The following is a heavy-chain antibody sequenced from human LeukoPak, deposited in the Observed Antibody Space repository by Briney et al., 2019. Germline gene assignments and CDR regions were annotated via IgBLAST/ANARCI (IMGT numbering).Heavy chain of an antibody. J-gene: IGHJ3*02. CDR3: ARGGIYYDSSGYYYLQAFDI. V-gene: IGHV4-59*01. Sequence: SQTLSLTCTVSGGSISSYYWSWIRQPPGKGLEWIGYIYYSGSTNHNPSLKSRVTISVDTSKNQFSLKLSSVTAADTAVYYCARGGIYYDSSGYYYLQAFDIWGQGPMVTVSS. D-gene: IGHD3-22*01. CDR2: IYYSGST. CDR1: GGSISSYY.